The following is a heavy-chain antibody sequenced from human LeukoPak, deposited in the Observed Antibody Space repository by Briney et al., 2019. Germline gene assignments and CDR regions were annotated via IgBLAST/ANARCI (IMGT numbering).Heavy chain of an antibody. CDR3: AKADLH. V-gene: IGHV3-30*18. CDR2: ISYDGSNK. Sequence: GGSLRLSCAASGFTFSSYAMSWVRQAPGKGLEWVAVISYDGSNKYYADSVKGRFTISRDNSKNTLYLQMNSLRAEDTAVYYCAKADLHWGQGTLVTVSS. CDR1: GFTFSSYA. J-gene: IGHJ4*02.